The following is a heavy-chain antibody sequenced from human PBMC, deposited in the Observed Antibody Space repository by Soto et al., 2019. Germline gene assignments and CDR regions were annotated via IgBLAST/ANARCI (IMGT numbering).Heavy chain of an antibody. CDR1: GFTFSTYW. CDR3: ARDLGSSSSYYYYYYMDV. J-gene: IGHJ6*03. V-gene: IGHV3-49*04. CDR2: IRSKAYGGTT. Sequence: GGSLRLSCVASGFTFSTYWMSWVRLAPGTGLEWVGFIRSKAYGGTTEYAASVKGRFTISRDDSKSIAYLQMNSLKTEDTAVYYCARDLGSSSSYYYYYYMDVWGKGTTVTVSS. D-gene: IGHD6-6*01.